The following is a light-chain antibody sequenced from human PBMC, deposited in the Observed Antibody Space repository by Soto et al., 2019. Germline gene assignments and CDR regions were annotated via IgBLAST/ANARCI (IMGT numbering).Light chain of an antibody. J-gene: IGLJ2*01. CDR2: RND. CDR1: SSNIESNY. Sequence: CVLTQPPSGSGAPGQWGTISCSGGSSNIESNYVYWYQQLPGTAPKLLIYRNDQRPSGVPDRFSGSKSGTSASLAISGLRSEDEADYYCAAWDDRLSGPVFGGGTKVTVL. V-gene: IGLV1-47*01. CDR3: AAWDDRLSGPV.